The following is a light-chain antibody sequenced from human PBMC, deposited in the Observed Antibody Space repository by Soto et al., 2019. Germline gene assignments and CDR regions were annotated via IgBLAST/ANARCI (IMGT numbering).Light chain of an antibody. J-gene: IGLJ2*01. CDR1: TSDLGSYDC. V-gene: IGLV2-18*01. CDR2: NVA. Sequence: QSALIQPPSVSGSPGQSVTISCTGTTSDLGSYDCVSWYRQHPGTVPNTMVYNVAGRPSGVPGRFSGSKSGNTASVTISGLQAEDERDYYCAAWDDSLNGRVVFGGGTKLTVL. CDR3: AAWDDSLNGRVV.